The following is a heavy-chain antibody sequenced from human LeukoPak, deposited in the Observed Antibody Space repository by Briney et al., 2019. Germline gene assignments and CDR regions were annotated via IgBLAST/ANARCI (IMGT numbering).Heavy chain of an antibody. CDR1: GGSISSGGYY. Sequence: SQTLSLTCTVSGGSISSGGYYWSWIRQHPGKGLEWIGYIYYSGSTYYNPSLKSRVTISVDTSKNQFSLKLSSVTAADTAVYYCAREYRGDGSYGMYYYGMDVWGQGTTVTVSS. CDR3: AREYRGDGSYGMYYYGMDV. V-gene: IGHV4-31*03. J-gene: IGHJ6*02. D-gene: IGHD1-26*01. CDR2: IYYSGST.